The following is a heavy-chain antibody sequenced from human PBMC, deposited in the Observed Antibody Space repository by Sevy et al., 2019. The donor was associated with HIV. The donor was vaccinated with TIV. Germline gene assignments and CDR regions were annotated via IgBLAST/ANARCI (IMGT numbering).Heavy chain of an antibody. CDR2: ISYDGSNT. J-gene: IGHJ4*02. CDR1: GFTFSDYA. V-gene: IGHV3-30*04. CDR3: ARGRVTSHYFDY. D-gene: IGHD2-21*02. Sequence: GGSLRLSCADSGFTFSDYAMHWVRQAPGKGLEWVAVISYDGSNTYYADSVNGRFTISRDNSKNTLYLQRNSLGADDTAVYYCARGRVTSHYFDYWGQGTVVTVSS.